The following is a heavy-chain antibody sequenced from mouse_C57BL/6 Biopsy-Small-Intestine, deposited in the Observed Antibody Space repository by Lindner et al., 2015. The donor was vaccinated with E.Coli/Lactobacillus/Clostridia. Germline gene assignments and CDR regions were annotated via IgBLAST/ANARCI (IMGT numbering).Heavy chain of an antibody. J-gene: IGHJ4*01. Sequence: SVKVSCKTSGYSFTGHYMYWVRQAPGQGLELMGRINPSSGSTSYAQKFQGRVTMTRDTSTSTVYLELSSLRYEDTAMFYCARGLGSNSWFDPWGQGTLVTVSS. V-gene: IGHV1-26*01. CDR3: ARGLGSNSWFDP. CDR1: GYSFTGHY. D-gene: IGHD3-1*01. CDR2: INPSSGST.